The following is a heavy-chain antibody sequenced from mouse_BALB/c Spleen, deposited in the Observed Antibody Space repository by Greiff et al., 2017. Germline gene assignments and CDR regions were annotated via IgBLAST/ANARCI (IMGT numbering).Heavy chain of an antibody. V-gene: IGHV7-3*02. CDR3: ARDYYGSSYRFAY. J-gene: IGHJ3*01. CDR2: IRNKANGYTT. Sequence: EVKLQESGGGLVQPGGSLRLSCATSGFTFTDYYMSWVRQPPGKALEWLGFIRNKANGYTTEYSASVKGRFTISRDNSQSILYLQMNTLRAEDSATYYCARDYYGSSYRFAYWGQGTLVTVSA. D-gene: IGHD1-1*01. CDR1: GFTFTDYY.